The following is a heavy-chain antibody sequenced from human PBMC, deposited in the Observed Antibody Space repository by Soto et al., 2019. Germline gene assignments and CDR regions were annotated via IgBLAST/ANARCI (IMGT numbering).Heavy chain of an antibody. CDR3: ARGRAVMTTVPSPPYYFDY. V-gene: IGHV4-31*03. J-gene: IGHJ4*02. CDR1: GGSISSGGYY. Sequence: PSETLSLTCTVSGGSISSGGYYWSWIRQHPGKGLEWIGYIYYSGSTYYNPSLKSRVTISVDTSKNQFSLKLSSVTAADTAVYYCARGRAVMTTVPSPPYYFDYWGQGTLVTVSS. CDR2: IYYSGST. D-gene: IGHD4-17*01.